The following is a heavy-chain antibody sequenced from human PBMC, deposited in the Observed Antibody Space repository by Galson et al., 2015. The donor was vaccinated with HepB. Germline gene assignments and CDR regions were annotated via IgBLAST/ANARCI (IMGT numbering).Heavy chain of an antibody. CDR2: INTNTGNP. D-gene: IGHD5-24*01. J-gene: IGHJ4*02. CDR3: ARDSECRAYVFLFDY. Sequence: SVKVSCKASGYTFISYAMSWVRQAPGQGLEWMGWINTNTGNPTYAQGFTGRFVFSLDISVSTAYLQINNLKAEDTAVYFCARDSECRAYVFLFDYWGQGTLVTVSS. CDR1: GYTFISYA. V-gene: IGHV7-4-1*02.